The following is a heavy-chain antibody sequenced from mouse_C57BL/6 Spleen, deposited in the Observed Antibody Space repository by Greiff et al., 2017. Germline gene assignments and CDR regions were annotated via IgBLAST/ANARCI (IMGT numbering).Heavy chain of an antibody. CDR2: ISSGSSTI. J-gene: IGHJ4*01. CDR3: ARGDYGSSYGAMDY. Sequence: EVMLVESGGGLVKPGGSLKLSCAASGFTFSDYGMHWVRQAPEKGLEWVAYISSGSSTIYYADTVKGRFTISRDNAKNTLFLQMTSLRSEDTAMYYCARGDYGSSYGAMDYWGQGTSVTVSS. CDR1: GFTFSDYG. D-gene: IGHD1-1*01. V-gene: IGHV5-17*01.